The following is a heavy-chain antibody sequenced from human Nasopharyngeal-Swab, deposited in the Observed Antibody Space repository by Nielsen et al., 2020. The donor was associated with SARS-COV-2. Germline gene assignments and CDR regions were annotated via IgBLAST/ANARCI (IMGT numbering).Heavy chain of an antibody. J-gene: IGHJ6*02. D-gene: IGHD5-24*01. CDR3: ARDTVKRRWLQLDSGYYYYYGMDV. CDR2: IYYSGST. Sequence: WIRRPPGKGLEWIGYIYYSGSTYYNPSLKSRVTISVDTSKNQFSLKLSSVTAADTAVYYCARDTVKRRWLQLDSGYYYYYGMDVWGQGTTVTVSS. V-gene: IGHV4-30-4*01.